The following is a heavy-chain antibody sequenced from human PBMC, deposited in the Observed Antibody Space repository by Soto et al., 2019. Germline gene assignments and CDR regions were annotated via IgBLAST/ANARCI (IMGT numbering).Heavy chain of an antibody. CDR2: ITPDAGGT. CDR1: GYTFSGYY. CDR3: ASRSSSHYSNGVDI. D-gene: IGHD6-6*01. J-gene: IGHJ6*02. V-gene: IGHV1-2*02. Sequence: ASVKVSCKASGYTFSGYYVHWMRQISGQGLERLRWITPDAGGTNSEPKFRDRVTLTRDMSLNTVYMELKGLTSDDTAVYFCASRSSSHYSNGVDIWGPRTTVTASS.